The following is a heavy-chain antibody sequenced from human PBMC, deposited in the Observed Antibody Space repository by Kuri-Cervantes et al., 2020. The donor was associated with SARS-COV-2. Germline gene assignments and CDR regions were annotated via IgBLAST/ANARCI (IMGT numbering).Heavy chain of an antibody. D-gene: IGHD1-20*01. V-gene: IGHV4-39*01. CDR2: ISYSGHT. CDR3: ARHMYKSNHGDAFDI. CDR1: GGSITSNYN. Sequence: SETLSLTCTVSGGSITSNYNWGWIRQPPGKGLEWIGTISYSGHTYYNPSLKSRVAMFIDTSKNQFSLKLYSLTAADTSVYYCARHMYKSNHGDAFDISGRGTLVTVSS. J-gene: IGHJ3*02.